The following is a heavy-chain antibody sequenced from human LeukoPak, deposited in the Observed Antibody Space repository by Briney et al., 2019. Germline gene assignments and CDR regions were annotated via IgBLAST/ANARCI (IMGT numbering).Heavy chain of an antibody. J-gene: IGHJ4*02. CDR3: ARDLLDFWSAPAYLDY. Sequence: ASVKVSCKASGGTFTSYAISWVRQAPGQGLEWRGWISTYDGNTDFVQKFQGRLIMTKDTVTNTTYMELTGLRSDDTAVYYCARDLLDFWSAPAYLDYWGQGTLVTVSS. D-gene: IGHD3-3*01. CDR2: ISTYDGNT. V-gene: IGHV1-18*01. CDR1: GGTFTSYA.